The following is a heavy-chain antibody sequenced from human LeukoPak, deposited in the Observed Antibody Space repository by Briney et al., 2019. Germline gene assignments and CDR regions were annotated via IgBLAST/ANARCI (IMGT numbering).Heavy chain of an antibody. CDR2: IYYSGST. Sequence: SETLSLTCTVSGGSISSYYWSWIRQPPGKGLEWIGYIYYSGSTNYNPSLKSRLTMSVDTSKNQFSLQLSSVTAADTAVYSCARGIQLWLLDYWGQGTLVTVSS. J-gene: IGHJ4*02. CDR1: GGSISSYY. CDR3: ARGIQLWLLDY. D-gene: IGHD5-18*01. V-gene: IGHV4-59*12.